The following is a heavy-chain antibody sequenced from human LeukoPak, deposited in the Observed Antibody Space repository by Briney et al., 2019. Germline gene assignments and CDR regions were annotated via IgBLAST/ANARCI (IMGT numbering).Heavy chain of an antibody. CDR2: IKSKVHGETI. Sequence: GGSLRLSCAASGFTFSNAWMSWVRQAPGEGLEWLGRIKSKVHGETIDYAAPVKGRFTISRDDSKNTLYLEMNSLKTEDTAVYYCTTDFWSGYAYYYYMDVWGKGTTVTVSS. CDR3: TTDFWSGYAYYYYMDV. J-gene: IGHJ6*03. D-gene: IGHD3-3*01. CDR1: GFTFSNAW. V-gene: IGHV3-15*01.